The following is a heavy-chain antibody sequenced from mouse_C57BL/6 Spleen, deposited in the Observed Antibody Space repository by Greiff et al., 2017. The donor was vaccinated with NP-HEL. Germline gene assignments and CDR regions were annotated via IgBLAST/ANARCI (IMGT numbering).Heavy chain of an antibody. V-gene: IGHV2-4*01. CDR3: AKDWAMDY. Sequence: QVQLKESGPGLVQPSQSLSITCTVSGFSLTSYGVHWVRQPPGKGLEWLGVIWSGGSTDDNAAFISRLSISKDNSKSQVFFKMNSLQADDTAIYYCAKDWAMDYWGQGTSVTVSS. CDR1: GFSLTSYG. CDR2: IWSGGST. J-gene: IGHJ4*01.